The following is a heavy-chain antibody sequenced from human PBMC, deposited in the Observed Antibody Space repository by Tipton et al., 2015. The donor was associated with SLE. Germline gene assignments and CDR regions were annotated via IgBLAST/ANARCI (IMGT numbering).Heavy chain of an antibody. CDR2: IYQTGST. CDR3: ARVGEAYY. CDR1: GYSISSGYY. Sequence: TLSLTCAVSGYSISSGYYWGWGRQPPGQGLEWVGTIYQTGSTHYNPSLKSRVTISLDMSKNQFSLKLSSVTAADTAVYYCARVGEAYYWGQGTLVTVSS. V-gene: IGHV4-38-2*01. D-gene: IGHD3-10*01. J-gene: IGHJ4*02.